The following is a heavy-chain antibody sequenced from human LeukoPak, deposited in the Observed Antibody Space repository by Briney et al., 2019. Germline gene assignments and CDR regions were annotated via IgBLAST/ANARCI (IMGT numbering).Heavy chain of an antibody. Sequence: SVKVSCTASGGTFSSYAISWVRQAPGQGLEWMGRIIPILGIANYAQKFQGRVTITADKSTSTAYMELSSLRSEDTAVYYCARVTGTGGAFDIWGQGTMVTVSS. CDR1: GGTFSSYA. V-gene: IGHV1-69*04. D-gene: IGHD1-7*01. CDR2: IIPILGIA. CDR3: ARVTGTGGAFDI. J-gene: IGHJ3*02.